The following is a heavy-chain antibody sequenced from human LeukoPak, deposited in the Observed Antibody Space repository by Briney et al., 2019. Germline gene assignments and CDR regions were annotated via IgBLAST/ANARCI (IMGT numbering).Heavy chain of an antibody. D-gene: IGHD3-10*01. V-gene: IGHV4-39*07. CDR1: GDSISRSSYY. J-gene: IGHJ5*01. CDR2: IYYDGST. CDR3: TRDRQLEWFYL. Sequence: KPSEILSLTCSVSGDSISRSSYYWGWIRQPPGEALEWIGTIYYDGSTYHNPSLKSRVTISVDASKNQFSLKLRSVTAADTAVYYCTRDRQLEWFYLWGQGTLVTVSS.